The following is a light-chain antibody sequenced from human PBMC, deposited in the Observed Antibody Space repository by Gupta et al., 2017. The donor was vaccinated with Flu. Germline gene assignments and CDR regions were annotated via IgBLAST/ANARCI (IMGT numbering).Light chain of an antibody. V-gene: IGKV1-33*01. CDR2: DAS. Sequence: PSSLSASIGDTVTITCQASRDISNYLNWYQQKPGKAPKLLIYDASNLETGVPSRFSGSGSGTGFTFTISSLQPDDIATYYCQQFESLPLTFGGGTKVEI. CDR1: RDISNY. J-gene: IGKJ4*01. CDR3: QQFESLPLT.